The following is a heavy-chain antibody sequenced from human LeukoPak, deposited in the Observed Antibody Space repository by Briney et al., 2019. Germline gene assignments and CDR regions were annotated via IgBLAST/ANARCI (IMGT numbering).Heavy chain of an antibody. CDR3: ARVPPKAGDLRYAFDI. D-gene: IGHD7-27*01. CDR1: GYSISSGYY. V-gene: IGHV4-38-2*02. CDR2: IYHSGST. Sequence: SETLSLTCTVSGYSISSGYYWGWIRQPPGKGLEWIGSIYHSGSTYYNPSLKSRVTISVDTSKNQFSLKLSSVTAADTAVYYCARVPPKAGDLRYAFDIWGQGTMVTVSS. J-gene: IGHJ3*02.